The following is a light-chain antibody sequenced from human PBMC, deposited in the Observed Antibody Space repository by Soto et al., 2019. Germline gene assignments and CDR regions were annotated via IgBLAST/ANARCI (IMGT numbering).Light chain of an antibody. Sequence: IVLTQSPATLSLSPGERASLSCRASQTVGTDLAWYQVRPGQAPRLLIFDASTRATGVPPRFNGSRSGSDFTLTISSLDLEDFAVYYCQQRSAWPFTFGGGT. CDR1: QTVGTD. CDR2: DAS. V-gene: IGKV3-11*01. CDR3: QQRSAWPFT. J-gene: IGKJ4*01.